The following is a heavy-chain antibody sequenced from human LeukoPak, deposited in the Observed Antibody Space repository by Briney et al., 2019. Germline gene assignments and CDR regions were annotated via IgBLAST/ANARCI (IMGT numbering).Heavy chain of an antibody. D-gene: IGHD6-13*01. CDR2: IRGSDGST. V-gene: IGHV3-23*01. J-gene: IGHJ4*02. Sequence: GGSLRLSCAASGFTFSSYAMSWVRQAPGKGLEWVSAIRGSDGSTYYADSVKGRFTISRDTSKNTLYLQMNSLRAEDTAVYYCAKVAPLATTGTQAYFDYWGQGTLVTVSS. CDR1: GFTFSSYA. CDR3: AKVAPLATTGTQAYFDY.